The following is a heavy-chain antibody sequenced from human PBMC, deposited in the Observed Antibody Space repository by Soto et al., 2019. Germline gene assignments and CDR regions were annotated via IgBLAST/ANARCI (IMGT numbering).Heavy chain of an antibody. CDR2: VYYTGST. CDR1: GGSIGSYY. CDR3: ARVITYHYGMDV. D-gene: IGHD3-16*01. Sequence: SETLSLTCNVSGGSIGSYYWNWLRQPAGKGLEWIGYVYYTGSTNYNPSLEGRATISVDSSKNQVSLNLRSVTAADSATYYCARVITYHYGMDVWGQGITVTVSS. J-gene: IGHJ6*02. V-gene: IGHV4-59*01.